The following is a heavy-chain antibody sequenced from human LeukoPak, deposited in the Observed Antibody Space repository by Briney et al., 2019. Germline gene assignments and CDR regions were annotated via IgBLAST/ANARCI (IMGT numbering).Heavy chain of an antibody. CDR2: ISSSSSYI. CDR3: ARTDIVVVPAAFDY. J-gene: IGHJ4*02. Sequence: RGSLRLSCAAPGFTFSSYSMNWVRQAPGKGLEWVSSISSSSSYIYYADSVKGRFTISRDNAKNSLYLQMKSMRGEDTAVYYCARTDIVVVPAAFDYWGQGTLVTVSS. D-gene: IGHD2-2*01. V-gene: IGHV3-21*01. CDR1: GFTFSSYS.